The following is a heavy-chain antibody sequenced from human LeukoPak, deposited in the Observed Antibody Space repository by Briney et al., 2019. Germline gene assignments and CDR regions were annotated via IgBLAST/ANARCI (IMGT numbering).Heavy chain of an antibody. CDR2: IDPGDSYT. CDR3: ARLRGSGPYYYNGLDV. V-gene: IGHV5-10-1*01. Sequence: GESLRISCKGSGYSFTSYWITWVRQMPGKGLEWMGRIDPGDSYTNYSPSFQGHVTISADKSINTAYLQWSSLKASDTAMYCCARLRGSGPYYYNGLDVWGKGTTVTVSS. D-gene: IGHD3-10*01. CDR1: GYSFTSYW. J-gene: IGHJ6*04.